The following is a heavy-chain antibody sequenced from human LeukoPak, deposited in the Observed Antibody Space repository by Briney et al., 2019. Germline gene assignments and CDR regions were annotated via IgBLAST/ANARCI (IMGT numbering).Heavy chain of an antibody. D-gene: IGHD2-15*01. V-gene: IGHV3-23*01. CDR2: ISNNGGYT. CDR3: AKQLGYCSDGSCYFPY. J-gene: IGHJ4*02. CDR1: GFTFSSYS. Sequence: GGSLRPSCAASGFTFSSYSMSWVRQAPGKGLEWVSAISNNGGYTYYADSVQGRFTISRDNSKSTLCLQMNSLRAEDTAVYYCAKQLGYCSDGSCYFPYWGQGTPVTVSS.